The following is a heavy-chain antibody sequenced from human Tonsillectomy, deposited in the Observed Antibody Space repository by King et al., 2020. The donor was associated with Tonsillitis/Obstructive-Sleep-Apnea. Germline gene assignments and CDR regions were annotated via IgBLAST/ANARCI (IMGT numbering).Heavy chain of an antibody. V-gene: IGHV1-18*04. J-gene: IGHJ4*02. CDR3: ARGPRWNLFIVDSFDFDY. CDR1: GYTFTSYG. CDR2: ARPYNGGT. Sequence: QLVQSGAEVKKPGASVKVACKASGYTFTSYGVSWVRQTPGQGLEWMGWARPYNGGTNYVQKFQDRIIMTTDTSTSTVYMELRRLTSDATPVYYCARGPRWNLFIVDSFDFDYWGQGTLVTVSS. D-gene: IGHD2-21*01.